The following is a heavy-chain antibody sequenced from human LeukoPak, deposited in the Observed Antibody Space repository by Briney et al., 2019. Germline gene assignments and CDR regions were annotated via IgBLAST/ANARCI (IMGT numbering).Heavy chain of an antibody. Sequence: PSETLSLTCTVSGGSINSYYWSWIRQPPGHGLEWIGYIYYSEGTSYNPSLKSRVTISVDTSNNQFSLKLSSMTAADTAVYYCARDLGYTSASSDYYNYGLDVWGQGTTVTVSS. J-gene: IGHJ6*02. D-gene: IGHD5-18*01. CDR2: IYYSEGT. CDR1: GGSINSYY. V-gene: IGHV4-59*01. CDR3: ARDLGYTSASSDYYNYGLDV.